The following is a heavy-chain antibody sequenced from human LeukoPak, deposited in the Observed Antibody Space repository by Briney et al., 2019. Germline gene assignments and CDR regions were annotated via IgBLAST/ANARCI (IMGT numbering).Heavy chain of an antibody. D-gene: IGHD1-26*01. Sequence: ASVKVSCKASGYTFTSYAMNWVRQAPGQGLEWMGWISAYNGNTNYAQKLQGRVTMTTDTSTSTAYMELRSLRSDDTAVYYCARAVVGATYYFDYWGQGTLVTVSS. CDR2: ISAYNGNT. CDR3: ARAVVGATYYFDY. V-gene: IGHV1-18*01. CDR1: GYTFTSYA. J-gene: IGHJ4*02.